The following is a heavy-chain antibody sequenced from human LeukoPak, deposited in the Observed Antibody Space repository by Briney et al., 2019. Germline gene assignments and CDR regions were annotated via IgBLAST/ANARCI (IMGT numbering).Heavy chain of an antibody. V-gene: IGHV3-7*04. J-gene: IGHJ6*02. Sequence: GGSLRLSCAASGFTFSDYWMSWVRQAPGKGLEWVANIRQDGSEKNYVDSVRGRFTISRDNAKNSLYLQMNSLRAEDTAVYYCARALGYYYGMDVWGQGTTVTVSS. CDR1: GFTFSDYW. CDR2: IRQDGSEK. CDR3: ARALGYYYGMDV.